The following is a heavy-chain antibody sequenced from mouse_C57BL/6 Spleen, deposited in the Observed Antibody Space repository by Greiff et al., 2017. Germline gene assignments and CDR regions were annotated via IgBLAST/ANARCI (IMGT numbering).Heavy chain of an antibody. CDR3: ARDDGYYGGAY. Sequence: QVQLQQPGAELVKPGASVKMSCKASGYTFTSYWITWVKQRPGQGLEWIGDIYPGSGSTNYNEQFKSKATLTVDTSSSTAYMQLSSLTSEDAAVDYCARDDGYYGGAYWGQGTLVTVSA. J-gene: IGHJ3*01. V-gene: IGHV1-55*01. CDR1: GYTFTSYW. D-gene: IGHD2-3*01. CDR2: IYPGSGST.